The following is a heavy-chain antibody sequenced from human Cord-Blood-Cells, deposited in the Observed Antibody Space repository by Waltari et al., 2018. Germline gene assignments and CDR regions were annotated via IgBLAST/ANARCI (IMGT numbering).Heavy chain of an antibody. J-gene: IGHJ3*02. V-gene: IGHV4-34*01. CDR2: SNHCGST. D-gene: IGHD3-22*01. CDR3: ARCDSSGYKEAFDI. CDR1: GGSSSGYY. Sequence: QVQLQQWGAGLLKPSETLSLTCAVYGGSSSGYYWRWIRQPPGKGLEWIGESNHCGSTNYNPSLKRRVTISVDTSKNQFSLKLSSVTAADTAVYYCARCDSSGYKEAFDIWGQGTMVTVSS.